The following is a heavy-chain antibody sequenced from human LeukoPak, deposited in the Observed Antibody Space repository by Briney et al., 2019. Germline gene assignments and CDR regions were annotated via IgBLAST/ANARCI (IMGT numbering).Heavy chain of an antibody. D-gene: IGHD1-26*01. CDR2: INPSGGST. J-gene: IGHJ4*02. Sequence: GASVKVSCKASGYTFTYYYTHWVRQAPGQGLEWMGIINPSGGSTSYAQKFQGRVTMTRDTSTSTVYMELSSLRSEDTAVYYCARKAGGSYRLDYWGQGTLVTVSS. CDR3: ARKAGGSYRLDY. V-gene: IGHV1-46*01. CDR1: GYTFTYYY.